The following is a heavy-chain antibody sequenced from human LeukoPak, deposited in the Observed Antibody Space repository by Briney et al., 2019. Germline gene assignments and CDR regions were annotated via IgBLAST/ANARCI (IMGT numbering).Heavy chain of an antibody. D-gene: IGHD3-3*01. Sequence: ETLSLTCSVSGGSISSYYWSWIRQAPGKGLEWVSSISSSSSYIYYADSVKGRFTISRDNAKNSLYLQMNSLRAEDTAVYYCARDTDYDFWSGYYMYWGQGTLVTVSS. V-gene: IGHV3-21*01. CDR3: ARDTDYDFWSGYYMY. J-gene: IGHJ4*02. CDR1: GGSISSYY. CDR2: ISSSSSYI.